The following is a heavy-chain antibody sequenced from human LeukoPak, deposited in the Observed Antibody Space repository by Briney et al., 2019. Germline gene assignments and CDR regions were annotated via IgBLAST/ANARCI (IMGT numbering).Heavy chain of an antibody. CDR1: GYTFTSYD. D-gene: IGHD3-3*01. J-gene: IGHJ3*02. Sequence: ASVKVSCKASGYTFTSYDINWVRQATGQGLEWMGWMNPNSGNTGYAQKFQGRVTMTRNTSISTAYMELSSLRSEGTAVYYCARSKTRTYYDFWSGLQAPYAFDIWGQGTMVTVSS. V-gene: IGHV1-8*01. CDR3: ARSKTRTYYDFWSGLQAPYAFDI. CDR2: MNPNSGNT.